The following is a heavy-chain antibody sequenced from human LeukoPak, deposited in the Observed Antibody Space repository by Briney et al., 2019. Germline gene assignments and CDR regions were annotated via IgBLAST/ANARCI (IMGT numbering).Heavy chain of an antibody. CDR3: ARNIRFGGNYYFDY. CDR2: IIPIFGTA. J-gene: IGHJ4*02. D-gene: IGHD3-16*01. CDR1: GGTFNNNA. Sequence: ASVKVSCKASGGTFNNNAITWVRQAPGQGFEWMGGIIPIFGTANHAQKFQGRVTITADESTSTAYMELSSLKSEDTAVYYCARNIRFGGNYYFDYWGQGTLVTVSS. V-gene: IGHV1-69*13.